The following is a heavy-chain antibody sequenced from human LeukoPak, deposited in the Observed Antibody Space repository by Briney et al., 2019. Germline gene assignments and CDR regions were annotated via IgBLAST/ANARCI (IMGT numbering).Heavy chain of an antibody. CDR1: GGSFSGYY. CDR2: INHSGST. J-gene: IGHJ4*02. CDR3: VAAAVAVDC. D-gene: IGHD6-19*01. V-gene: IGHV4-34*01. Sequence: KPSETLSLTCAVYGGSFSGYYWSWIRQPPGKGLEWIGEINHSGSTNYNPSLKSRVTISVDTSKNQFSLKLSSVTAADTAVYYCVAAAVAVDCWGQGTLVTVSS.